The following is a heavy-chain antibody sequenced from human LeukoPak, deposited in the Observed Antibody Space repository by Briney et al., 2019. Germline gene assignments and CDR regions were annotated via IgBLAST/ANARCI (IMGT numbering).Heavy chain of an antibody. J-gene: IGHJ4*02. Sequence: PSETLSLTCTVSGGSISSGGYYWSWIRQPPGKGLDWIGEINHSGSTNYNPSLKSRVTISVDTSKNQFSLKLSSVTAADTAVYYCASGLGRDFDYWGQGTLVTVSS. V-gene: IGHV4-61*08. CDR1: GGSISSGGYY. CDR3: ASGLGRDFDY. CDR2: INHSGST. D-gene: IGHD5-24*01.